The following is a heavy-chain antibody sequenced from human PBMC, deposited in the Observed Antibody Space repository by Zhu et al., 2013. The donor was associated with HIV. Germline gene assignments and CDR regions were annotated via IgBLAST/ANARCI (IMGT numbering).Heavy chain of an antibody. D-gene: IGHD6-6*01. Sequence: EVQLVESGGGLVKPGGSLRLSCAASGFTFSNAWMSWVRQAPGKGLEWVGRIKSKTDGGTTDYAAPVKGRFTISRDDSKNTLYLQMNSLKTEDTAVYYCTTDFLSSSSPFYYYYYGMDVWGQGTTVTVSS. J-gene: IGHJ6*02. V-gene: IGHV3-15*01. CDR3: TTDFLSSSSPFYYYYYGMDV. CDR2: IKSKTDGGTT. CDR1: GFTFSNAW.